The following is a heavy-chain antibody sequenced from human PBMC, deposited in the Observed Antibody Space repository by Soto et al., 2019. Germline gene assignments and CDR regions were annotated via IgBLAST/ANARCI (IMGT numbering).Heavy chain of an antibody. CDR2: IYYSGST. D-gene: IGHD3-10*01. CDR3: ASNYYGSGSYYNPAFDI. V-gene: IGHV4-30-4*01. Sequence: QVQLQESGPGLVKPSQTLSLTCTVSGGSISSGDYYWSWIRQPPGKGLEWIGYIYYSGSTYYNPSLKRRVTISVDTSKNQFSLKLSSVTAADTAVYYCASNYYGSGSYYNPAFDIWGQGTMVTVSS. CDR1: GGSISSGDYY. J-gene: IGHJ3*02.